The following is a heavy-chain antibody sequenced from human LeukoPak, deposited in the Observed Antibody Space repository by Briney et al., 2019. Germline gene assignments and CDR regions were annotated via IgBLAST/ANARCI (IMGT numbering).Heavy chain of an antibody. D-gene: IGHD2-2*01. J-gene: IGHJ4*02. CDR3: AKGGKYQLPQQRSVRPIDY. CDR2: ISYDGSNK. CDR1: GFSFSSTW. Sequence: PGGSLRLSCAASGFSFSSTWMTWVRQAPGKGLEWVAVISYDGSNKYYADSVKGRFTISRDNSKNTLYLQMNSLRAEDTAVYYCAKGGKYQLPQQRSVRPIDYWGQGTLVTVSS. V-gene: IGHV3-30*18.